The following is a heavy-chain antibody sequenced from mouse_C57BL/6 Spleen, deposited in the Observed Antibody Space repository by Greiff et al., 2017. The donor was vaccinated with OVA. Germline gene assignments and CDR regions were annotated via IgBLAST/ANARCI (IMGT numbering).Heavy chain of an antibody. V-gene: IGHV1-15*01. CDR2: IDPETGGT. CDR3: TRRGVYFDY. CDR1: GYTFTDYE. Sequence: VQLQQSGAELVRPGASVTLSCKASGYTFTDYEMHWVKQTPVHGLEWIGAIDPETGGTAYNQKFKGKAILAADKSYSTAYMELRSLTSEDSAVYYCTRRGVYFDYWGQGTTLTVSS. J-gene: IGHJ2*01.